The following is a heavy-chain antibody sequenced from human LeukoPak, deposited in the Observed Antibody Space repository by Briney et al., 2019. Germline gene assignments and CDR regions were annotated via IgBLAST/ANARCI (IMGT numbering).Heavy chain of an antibody. CDR1: GGSISSGAYY. CDR3: ARRITYYYDSSADMDV. Sequence: SETLSLTCTVSGGSISSGAYYWSWIRQPPGKGLEWIGYIYYSGSTYYNPSLKSRVTISVDTSKNQFSLKLSSVTAADTAVYYCARRITYYYDSSADMDVWGQGTTVTVSS. J-gene: IGHJ6*02. D-gene: IGHD3-22*01. V-gene: IGHV4-30-4*01. CDR2: IYYSGST.